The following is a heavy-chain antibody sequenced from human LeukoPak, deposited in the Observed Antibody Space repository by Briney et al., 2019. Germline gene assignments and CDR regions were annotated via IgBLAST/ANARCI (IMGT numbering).Heavy chain of an antibody. Sequence: GGSLRLSCTASGFTFSSYWMSWVRQAPGKGLEWVSAISGSGGSTYYADSVKGRFTISRDNSKNTLYLQMNSLRAEDTAVYYCAKYIPGDSSSWYLGYWGQGTLVTVSS. CDR1: GFTFSSYW. J-gene: IGHJ4*02. D-gene: IGHD6-13*01. CDR2: ISGSGGST. V-gene: IGHV3-23*01. CDR3: AKYIPGDSSSWYLGY.